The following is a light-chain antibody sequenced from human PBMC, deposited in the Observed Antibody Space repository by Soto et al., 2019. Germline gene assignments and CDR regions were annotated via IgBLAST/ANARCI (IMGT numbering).Light chain of an antibody. Sequence: QSALTQPRSVSGSPGQSVTISCTGTSSDVGGYNYVSWYQQHPGKAPKLMIYDVSKRPSGVPDRFSGSKSGNTASLTISGLQAEDEADYYCATWDDSLNSPLFGGGTKVTVL. CDR3: ATWDDSLNSPL. J-gene: IGLJ2*01. CDR1: SSDVGGYNY. CDR2: DVS. V-gene: IGLV2-11*01.